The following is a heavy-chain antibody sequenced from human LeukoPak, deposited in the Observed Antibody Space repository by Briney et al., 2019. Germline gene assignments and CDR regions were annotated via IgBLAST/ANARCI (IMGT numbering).Heavy chain of an antibody. CDR1: GFTFSSYG. J-gene: IGHJ6*03. CDR2: ISGSGGST. V-gene: IGHV3-23*01. CDR3: AKDDNIPWFGEHYYYYYYMDV. Sequence: GGSLRLSCAASGFTFSSYGMSWVRQAPGKGLEWVSAISGSGGSTYYADSVKGRFTIPRDNSKNTLYLQMNSLRAEDTAVYYCAKDDNIPWFGEHYYYYYYMDVWGKGTTVTISS. D-gene: IGHD3-10*01.